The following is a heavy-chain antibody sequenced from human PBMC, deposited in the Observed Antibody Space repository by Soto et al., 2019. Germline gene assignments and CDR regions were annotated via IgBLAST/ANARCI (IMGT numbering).Heavy chain of an antibody. CDR2: INSDGSST. J-gene: IGHJ6*02. D-gene: IGHD1-26*01. Sequence: EERLVESGGGSVQPGGSLRLSCAASRFTFSSYWMYWVRQAPGKGLVWVSRINSDGSSTRYADSVKGRFSISRDNSKSTLYLHMNTLRAEDTAVYYCARRREGYYYGLDVLVQGTTVTVSS. CDR3: ARRREGYYYGLDV. CDR1: RFTFSSYW. V-gene: IGHV3-74*01.